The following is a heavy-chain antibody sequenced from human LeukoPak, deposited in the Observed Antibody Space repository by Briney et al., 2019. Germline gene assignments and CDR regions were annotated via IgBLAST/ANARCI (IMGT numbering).Heavy chain of an antibody. CDR1: GVSISAYY. CDR2: INHSGST. Sequence: SETLSLTCSVSGVSISAYYWSWIRQPPGKGLEWIGEINHSGSTNYNPSLKSRVTISVDTSKNRFSLKLSSVTAADTAVYYCARRGLYGSGSYLLDYWGQGTLVTVSS. V-gene: IGHV4-34*01. D-gene: IGHD3-10*01. J-gene: IGHJ4*02. CDR3: ARRGLYGSGSYLLDY.